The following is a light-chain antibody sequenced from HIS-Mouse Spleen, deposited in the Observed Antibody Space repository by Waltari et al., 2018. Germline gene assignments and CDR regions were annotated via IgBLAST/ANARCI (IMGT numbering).Light chain of an antibody. V-gene: IGLV1-47*01. CDR3: AAWDDSLSGWV. J-gene: IGLJ3*02. Sequence: QSVLTQPPSASGTPGQRVTISCSGSSPNLGSNYLDWYPQLPGPAPKLLIYRNNQRPSGVPDRFSGSKSGTSASLAISGLRSEDEADYYCAAWDDSLSGWVFGGGTKLTVL. CDR1: SPNLGSNY. CDR2: RNN.